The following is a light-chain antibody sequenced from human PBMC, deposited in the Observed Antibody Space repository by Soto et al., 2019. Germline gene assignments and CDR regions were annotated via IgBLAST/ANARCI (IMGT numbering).Light chain of an antibody. CDR1: SSNIGDNP. CDR3: AAWDDSLNAL. V-gene: IGLV1-44*01. CDR2: IND. Sequence: QSVLTQPPSASGTPGQRITISCSGSSSNIGDNPVNWYQQLPGAAPKLLIYINDQRPSGVPDRFSGSKSGTSASLAISGLQPEDEADYYCAAWDDSLNALFGNGTKVTVL. J-gene: IGLJ1*01.